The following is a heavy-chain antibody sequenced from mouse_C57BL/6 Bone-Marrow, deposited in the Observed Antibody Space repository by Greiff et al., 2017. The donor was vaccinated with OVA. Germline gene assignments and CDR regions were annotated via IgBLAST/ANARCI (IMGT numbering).Heavy chain of an antibody. CDR1: GFTLSDYY. CDR2: INYDGSST. CDR3: ARYTYYVSSYYFDY. Sequence: EVKLMESEGGLVQPGSSMKLSCTASGFTLSDYYMAWVRQVPEKGLEWVANINYDGSSTYYLDSLKSRFSISRDNAKNILYLQMSSLKSEDTATYYCARYTYYVSSYYFDYWGQGTTLTVSS. D-gene: IGHD1-1*01. J-gene: IGHJ2*01. V-gene: IGHV5-16*01.